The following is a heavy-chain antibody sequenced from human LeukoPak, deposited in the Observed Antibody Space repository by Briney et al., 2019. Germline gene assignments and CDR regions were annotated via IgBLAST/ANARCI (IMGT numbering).Heavy chain of an antibody. Sequence: SGGSLRLSCAASGFTFSSYEMNWVRQAPGKGLEWVSYISSGGSTKYYADSVKGRFTISRDNAKNSLYLQMNSLRAEDTAVYYCASPDYSSRVGWGQGTLVTVSS. V-gene: IGHV3-48*03. CDR3: ASPDYSSRVG. D-gene: IGHD4-11*01. CDR2: ISSGGSTK. J-gene: IGHJ4*02. CDR1: GFTFSSYE.